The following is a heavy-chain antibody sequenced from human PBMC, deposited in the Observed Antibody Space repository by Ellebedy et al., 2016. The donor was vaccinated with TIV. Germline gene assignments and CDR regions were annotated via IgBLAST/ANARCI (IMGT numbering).Heavy chain of an antibody. CDR1: GFTFSSYS. V-gene: IGHV3-48*01. Sequence: PGGSLRLSCAASGFTFSSYSMNWVRQAPGKGLEWVSYISSSSSTIYYADSVKGRFTISRDNAKNSLYLQMNSLRAEDTAVYYCARMCGGDCHILGYWYFDLWGRGTLVTVSS. J-gene: IGHJ2*01. D-gene: IGHD2-21*02. CDR2: ISSSSSTI. CDR3: ARMCGGDCHILGYWYFDL.